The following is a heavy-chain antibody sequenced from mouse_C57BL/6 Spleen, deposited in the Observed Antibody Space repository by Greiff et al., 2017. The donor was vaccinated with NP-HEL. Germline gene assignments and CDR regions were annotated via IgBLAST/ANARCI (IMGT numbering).Heavy chain of an antibody. CDR1: GFTFSDYG. Sequence: EVKLMESGGGLVKPGGSLKLSCAASGFTFSDYGMHWVRQAPEKGLEWVAYISSGSSTIYYADTVKGRFTISRDNAKKTLFLQMTSLRSDDTAMYYCARGGNGSSFYAMDYWGQGTSVTVSS. D-gene: IGHD1-1*01. CDR2: ISSGSSTI. CDR3: ARGGNGSSFYAMDY. V-gene: IGHV5-17*01. J-gene: IGHJ4*01.